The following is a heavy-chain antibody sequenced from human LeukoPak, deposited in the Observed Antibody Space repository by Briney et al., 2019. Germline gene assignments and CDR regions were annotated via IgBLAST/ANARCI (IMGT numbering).Heavy chain of an antibody. CDR3: ARDRGLRSSY. CDR1: GFTFSSYW. V-gene: IGHV3-74*01. D-gene: IGHD3-16*01. CDR2: IDNDGRGT. Sequence: GGSLRLSCAASGFTFSSYWMHWVRQAPGKGLVWASRIDNDGRGTSYADSVKGRFTISRDNSKNTLYLQMNSLRAEDTAVYYCARDRGLRSSYWGQGTLVTVSS. J-gene: IGHJ4*02.